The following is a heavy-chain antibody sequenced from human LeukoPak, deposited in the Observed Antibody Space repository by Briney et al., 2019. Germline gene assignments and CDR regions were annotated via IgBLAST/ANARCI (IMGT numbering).Heavy chain of an antibody. D-gene: IGHD4-23*01. CDR2: IHYSGSA. CDR3: ARDMGAPDYGSYSVDY. V-gene: IGHV4-61*01. Sequence: SETLSLTCTVSGGSFSSGSYYWSWIRQPPGRGLEWIAYIHYSGSAAFNPSLKSRVTISRDMSTNQFSLKMTSVTAADTAVYFCARDMGAPDYGSYSVDYWGQGTLVTVSS. CDR1: GGSFSSGSYY. J-gene: IGHJ4*02.